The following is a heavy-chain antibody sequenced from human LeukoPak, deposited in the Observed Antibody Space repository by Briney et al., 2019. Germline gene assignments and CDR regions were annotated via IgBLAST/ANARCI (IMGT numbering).Heavy chain of an antibody. CDR3: AKYRYYGSGSYRDAFDI. V-gene: IGHV3-23*01. J-gene: IGHJ3*02. Sequence: GGSLRLSCAASGFTFSSYAMSWVRQAPGKGLEWVSAISGSGGRTYYADSVKGRLTISRDNSKNTLYLQMNSLRAEDTAVYYCAKYRYYGSGSYRDAFDIWGQGTMVTVSS. CDR1: GFTFSSYA. CDR2: ISGSGGRT. D-gene: IGHD3-10*01.